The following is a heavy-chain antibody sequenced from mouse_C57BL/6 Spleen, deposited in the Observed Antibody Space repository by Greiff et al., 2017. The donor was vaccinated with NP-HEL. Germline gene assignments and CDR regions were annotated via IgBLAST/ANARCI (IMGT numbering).Heavy chain of an antibody. CDR1: GYTFTSSG. Sequence: VQLQQSGAELARPGASVKLSCKASGYTFTSSGISWVKQRPGQGLEWIGEIYPRSGNTYYNEKFKGKATLTADKSSSTAYMELRSLTSEDSACYFCAREGDVNYAMDDWGQGTSVTVSS. CDR3: AREGDVNYAMDD. V-gene: IGHV1-81*01. J-gene: IGHJ4*01. CDR2: IYPRSGNT. D-gene: IGHD3-3*01.